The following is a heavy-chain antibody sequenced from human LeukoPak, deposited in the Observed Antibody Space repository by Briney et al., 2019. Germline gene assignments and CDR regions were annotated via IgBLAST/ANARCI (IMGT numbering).Heavy chain of an antibody. J-gene: IGHJ5*02. Sequence: GESLKISCRGSGYTFTNYWIAWVRQMPGKGLEWMGIIYPADSDTRYSPSFQGQVTISADRSISTAYLQWSSLKASDTAMYYCARRPYSSASRGAWFDPWGQGTLVTVSS. V-gene: IGHV5-51*01. CDR1: GYTFTNYW. CDR3: ARRPYSSASRGAWFDP. CDR2: IYPADSDT. D-gene: IGHD6-6*01.